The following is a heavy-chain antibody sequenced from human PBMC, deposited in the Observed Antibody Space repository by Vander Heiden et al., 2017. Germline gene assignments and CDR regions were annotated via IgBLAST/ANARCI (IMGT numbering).Heavy chain of an antibody. J-gene: IGHJ6*02. CDR1: GFTFSDYY. CDR3: ARLGGGSGDRNPYYYYGMDV. Sequence: VQLVESGGGLVKPGGSLRLSCAASGFTFSDYYMSWIRQAPGKGLEWVSYISSSGSTIYYADSVKGRFTISRDNAKISLYLQMNRLRAEDTAVYYCARLGGGSGDRNPYYYYGMDVWGQGTTVTVSS. V-gene: IGHV3-11*01. D-gene: IGHD3-10*01. CDR2: ISSSGSTI.